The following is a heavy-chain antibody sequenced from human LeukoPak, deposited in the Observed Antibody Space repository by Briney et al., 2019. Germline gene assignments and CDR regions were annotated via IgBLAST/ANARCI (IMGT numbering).Heavy chain of an antibody. D-gene: IGHD4-17*01. J-gene: IGHJ4*02. CDR1: GGSISIGGYY. Sequence: PSETLSLTCTVCGGSISIGGYYWSWIRQHPGKGLEWIGYIYYSGSTYYNPSLKSRVTISVDTSKNQFSLKLSSVTAADTAVYYCARVGGGYGDYFDYWGQGTLVTVSS. V-gene: IGHV4-31*03. CDR3: ARVGGGYGDYFDY. CDR2: IYYSGST.